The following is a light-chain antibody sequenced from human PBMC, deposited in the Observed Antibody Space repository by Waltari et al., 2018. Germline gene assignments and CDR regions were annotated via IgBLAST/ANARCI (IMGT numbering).Light chain of an antibody. CDR2: WAS. V-gene: IGKV4-1*01. Sequence: DIVMTQSPDSLALSLGERATINCKSSQSVLHSSNNKNYLAWYQQKPGQPPNLLIYWASTRESGVPDRFSGSGSGTDFTLTISSLQAEDVAVYYCQQYYNAPLPFGGGTKVEIK. CDR1: QSVLHSSNNKNY. CDR3: QQYYNAPLP. J-gene: IGKJ4*01.